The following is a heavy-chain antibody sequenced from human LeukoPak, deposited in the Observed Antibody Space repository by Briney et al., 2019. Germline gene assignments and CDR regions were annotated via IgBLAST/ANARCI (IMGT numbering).Heavy chain of an antibody. Sequence: GESLKISCKCSGYSFTSYWIGWVRQLPGKGLEWMGIIYPGDSDTRYSPSFQGQVTISADKSISTAYLQWSSLKASDTAMYYCARHPQASGSYYFDYWGQGTLVTVSS. J-gene: IGHJ4*02. CDR3: ARHPQASGSYYFDY. V-gene: IGHV5-51*01. CDR1: GYSFTSYW. D-gene: IGHD1-26*01. CDR2: IYPGDSDT.